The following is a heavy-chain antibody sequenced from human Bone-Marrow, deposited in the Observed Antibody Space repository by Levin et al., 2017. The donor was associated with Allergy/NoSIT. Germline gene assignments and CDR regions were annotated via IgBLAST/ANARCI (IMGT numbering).Heavy chain of an antibody. V-gene: IGHV3-48*03. D-gene: IGHD2-2*01. CDR2: ISSSSNSGSTI. CDR3: ARGGYCTSTTCYWFNAFDV. J-gene: IGHJ3*01. Sequence: GESLKISCAASGFTFSSYEMNWVRQAPGKGLEWVSYISSSSNSGSTIYYADSVKGRFTISRDNAKNALYLQMNSLRAEDTAIYYCARGGYCTSTTCYWFNAFDVWGQGTMVTTSS. CDR1: GFTFSSYE.